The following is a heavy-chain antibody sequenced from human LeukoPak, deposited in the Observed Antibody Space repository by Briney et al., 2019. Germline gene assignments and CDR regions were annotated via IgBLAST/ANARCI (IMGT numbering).Heavy chain of an antibody. CDR1: GGSISVYY. CDR3: ARAGPGGPFDY. CDR2: VSNIGST. J-gene: IGHJ4*02. D-gene: IGHD2-8*02. V-gene: IGHV4-59*08. Sequence: TSETLSLTCTVSGGSISVYYWSWFRQPPGKALERIGYVSNIGSTKYNPSLRSRVTISGDTSRNQFSLKLSSVTAADTAVYYCARAGPGGPFDYWGQGTQVTVSS.